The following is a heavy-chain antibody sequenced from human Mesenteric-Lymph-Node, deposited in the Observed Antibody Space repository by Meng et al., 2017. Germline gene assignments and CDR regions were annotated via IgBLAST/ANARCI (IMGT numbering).Heavy chain of an antibody. V-gene: IGHV3-48*03. Sequence: GGSLRLSCAASGFTFSSYEMNWVRQAPGKGLEWVSYISSSGSTIYYADSVKGRFTISRDNAKNSLYLQMNSLRAADTAVYYCARVGRSTLVVIHSEGLYYWGQGTLVTVSS. J-gene: IGHJ4*02. CDR3: ARVGRSTLVVIHSEGLYY. CDR2: ISSSGSTI. D-gene: IGHD3-22*01. CDR1: GFTFSSYE.